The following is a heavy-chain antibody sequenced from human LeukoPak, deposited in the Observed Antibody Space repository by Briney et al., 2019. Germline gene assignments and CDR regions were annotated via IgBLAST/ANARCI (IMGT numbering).Heavy chain of an antibody. Sequence: PSETLSLTCTVSGGSISSSSYYWGWIRQPPGKGLEWIGSIYYSGSTYYNPSLKSRVTISVDTSKNQFSLKLSSVTAADTAVYYCARHWYYYGSGSYKLGTVTKTRYFDYWGQGTLVTVSS. D-gene: IGHD3-10*01. CDR2: IYYSGST. V-gene: IGHV4-39*01. J-gene: IGHJ4*02. CDR3: ARHWYYYGSGSYKLGTVTKTRYFDY. CDR1: GGSISSSSYY.